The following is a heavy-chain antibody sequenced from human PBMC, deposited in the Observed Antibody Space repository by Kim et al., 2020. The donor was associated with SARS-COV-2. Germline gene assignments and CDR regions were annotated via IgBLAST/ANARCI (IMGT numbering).Heavy chain of an antibody. CDR1: GFTFSNSA. CDR3: TRVPGTTLAFCVAFDI. CDR2: IRSKVNGYAT. V-gene: IGHV3-73*01. D-gene: IGHD1-1*01. J-gene: IGHJ3*02. Sequence: GGSLRLSCGASGFTFSNSAMHWVRRASGKGLEWVGRIRSKVNGYATAYSAGERGRFTISRDDSRNTAYLQMNSLKTEDTAVYYCTRVPGTTLAFCVAFDIWGQGTMVAVSS.